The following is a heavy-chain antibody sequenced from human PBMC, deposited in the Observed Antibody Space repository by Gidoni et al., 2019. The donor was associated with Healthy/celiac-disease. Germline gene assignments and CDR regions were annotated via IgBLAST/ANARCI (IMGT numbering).Heavy chain of an antibody. J-gene: IGHJ4*02. CDR2: ISSSSSTI. Sequence: EVQLVESGGGLVQPGGSLRPSCAASGLTFSSYSMNWVRQAPGKGLAWVSYISSSSSTIYYADSVKGRFTISRDNAKNSLYLQMNSLRAEDTAVYYCARDDGGSWKKNYFDYWGQGTLVTVSS. V-gene: IGHV3-48*01. CDR3: ARDDGGSWKKNYFDY. CDR1: GLTFSSYS. D-gene: IGHD2-15*01.